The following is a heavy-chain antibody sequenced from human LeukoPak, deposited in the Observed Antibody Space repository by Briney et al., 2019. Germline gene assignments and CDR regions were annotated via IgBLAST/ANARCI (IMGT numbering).Heavy chain of an antibody. V-gene: IGHV3-30*04. CDR3: AKKWSGDYDSSGINDAFDI. CDR1: GFTFSSYA. Sequence: PGGSLRLSCAASGFTFSSYAMHWVRQAPGKGLEGGAVISYDGSNKYYADSVKGRFTISRDNSKNTLYLEMNSLRPEDTAVYYCAKKWSGDYDSSGINDAFDIWGQGTMVTVSS. J-gene: IGHJ3*02. D-gene: IGHD3-22*01. CDR2: ISYDGSNK.